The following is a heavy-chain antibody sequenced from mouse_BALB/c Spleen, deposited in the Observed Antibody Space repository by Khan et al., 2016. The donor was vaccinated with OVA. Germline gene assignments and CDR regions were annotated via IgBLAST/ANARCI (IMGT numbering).Heavy chain of an antibody. D-gene: IGHD2-10*01. J-gene: IGHJ4*01. Sequence: QVQLQQSGPELVKPGASVKMSCKASGYTFTDYDIRWVKQRTGQGLEWIGEIYPGSGRTYYNEKIKGKATLTADKSSNTAYMQHSSLTSEDSAVYFCAKTFYGNSYAMDYWGQGTAVTVSS. CDR2: IYPGSGRT. CDR3: AKTFYGNSYAMDY. CDR1: GYTFTDYD. V-gene: IGHV1-77*01.